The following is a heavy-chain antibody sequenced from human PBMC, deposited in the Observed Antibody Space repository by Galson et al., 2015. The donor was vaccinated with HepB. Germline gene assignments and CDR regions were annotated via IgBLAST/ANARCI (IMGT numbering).Heavy chain of an antibody. J-gene: IGHJ6*02. D-gene: IGHD6-19*01. Sequence: SVKVSCRASGYTFTSYGISWVRQAPGQGLEWMGWISAYNGNTNYAQKLQGRVTMTTDTSTSTAYMELRSLRSDDTAVYYCARDDSSGWYGGYYYYGMDVWGQGTTVTVSS. CDR3: ARDDSSGWYGGYYYYGMDV. V-gene: IGHV1-18*01. CDR1: GYTFTSYG. CDR2: ISAYNGNT.